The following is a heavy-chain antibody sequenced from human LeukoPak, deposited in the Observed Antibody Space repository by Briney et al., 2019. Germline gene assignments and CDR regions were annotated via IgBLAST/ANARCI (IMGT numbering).Heavy chain of an antibody. V-gene: IGHV3-7*05. J-gene: IGHJ4*02. CDR2: IKVDGSET. Sequence: PGGSLRLSCAASGFTFSSYWMSWARQAPGKGLEWVANIKVDGSETHYVDSVKGRFTISRDNAKSSLYLEMNTLRAEDTAMFYCARGPGDYRYFDYWGQGTLVTVSS. CDR3: ARGPGDYRYFDY. CDR1: GFTFSSYW. D-gene: IGHD4-17*01.